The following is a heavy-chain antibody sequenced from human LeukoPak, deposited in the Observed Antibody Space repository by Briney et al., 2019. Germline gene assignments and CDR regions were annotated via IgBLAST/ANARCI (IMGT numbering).Heavy chain of an antibody. CDR3: ARNREYSSSWYVDY. Sequence: GGSLRLSCAASGFTFSNFWMHWVRQAPGKGLVWASLINGDGSSTNYADSVKGRFTISRDNSKNMLYLQMNSLRAEDTAVYHCARNREYSSSWYVDYWGQGTLVTVSS. CDR1: GFTFSNFW. J-gene: IGHJ4*02. D-gene: IGHD6-13*01. V-gene: IGHV3-74*01. CDR2: INGDGSST.